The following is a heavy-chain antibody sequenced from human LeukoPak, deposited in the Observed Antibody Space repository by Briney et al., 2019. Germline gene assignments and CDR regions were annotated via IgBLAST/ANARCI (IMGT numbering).Heavy chain of an antibody. V-gene: IGHV6-1*01. CDR1: GDSVSSNSAA. Sequence: SQTLSLTCAISGDSVSSNSAAWNWIRQSPSRGLEWLGRTYYRSKWYTDYAVSVNSRITFNPDASKNQFSLQLNSVTPEDTAVYYCASSSLRGSDAFDIWGQGTMVTVSS. CDR3: ASSSLRGSDAFDI. D-gene: IGHD3-16*01. J-gene: IGHJ3*02. CDR2: TYYRSKWYT.